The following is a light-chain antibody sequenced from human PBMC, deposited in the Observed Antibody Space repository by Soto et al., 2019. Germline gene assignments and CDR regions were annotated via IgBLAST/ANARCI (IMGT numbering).Light chain of an antibody. J-gene: IGKJ2*01. Sequence: EIVMTQSPATLSVSPGERVTLSCRASQSVSDNLAGYQQKPGQAPRLLIYGASTRATTTPARFSGSGSGTEFSLSSSSLQSEDFAVSFCQQSNNWPYTFGQGTKLDIK. CDR1: QSVSDN. CDR3: QQSNNWPYT. CDR2: GAS. V-gene: IGKV3-15*01.